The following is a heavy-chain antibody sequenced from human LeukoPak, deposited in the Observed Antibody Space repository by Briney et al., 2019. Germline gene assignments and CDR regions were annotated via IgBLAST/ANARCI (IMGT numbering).Heavy chain of an antibody. CDR3: AADGGKDVFDY. Sequence: GGSLRLSCAASGFTFSSYEMNWVRQAPGKGLEWVSYISSSGSTIYYADSVKGRFTISRDNAKNSLYLQMNSLRAEDTAVYYCAADGGKDVFDYWGQGTLVTVSS. CDR2: ISSSGSTI. V-gene: IGHV3-48*03. CDR1: GFTFSSYE. D-gene: IGHD5-24*01. J-gene: IGHJ4*02.